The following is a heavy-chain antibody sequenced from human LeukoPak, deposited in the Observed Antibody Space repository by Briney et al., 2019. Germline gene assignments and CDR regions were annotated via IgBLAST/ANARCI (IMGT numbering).Heavy chain of an antibody. CDR2: MYISGNI. J-gene: IGHJ4*02. CDR3: ARGIYNSDWFPPDY. CDR1: GGSISDYY. D-gene: IGHD6-19*01. Sequence: SETLSLTCTVSGGSISDYYWTWIRQPAGKGLEWIGRMYISGNIAYNPSLRGRATMSADTSKNQVSLKLRSVTAADTAVYYYARGIYNSDWFPPDYWGQGALLTASS. V-gene: IGHV4-4*07.